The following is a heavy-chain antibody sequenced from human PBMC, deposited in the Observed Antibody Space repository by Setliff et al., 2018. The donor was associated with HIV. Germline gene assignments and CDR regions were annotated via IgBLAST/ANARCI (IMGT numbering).Heavy chain of an antibody. CDR2: INTNDGKT. J-gene: IGHJ4*02. CDR1: GYTFAGYG. CDR3: ARLTAGLLWSEEHIDY. D-gene: IGHD3-10*01. V-gene: IGHV1-18*01. Sequence: ASVKVSCKASGYTFAGYGIHWVRQAPGQGLEWMGWINTNDGKTKYAQSLQGRVTMTTDTSTSTAYMDLRSLRSDDTAVYYCARLTAGLLWSEEHIDYWGQGTLVTVSS.